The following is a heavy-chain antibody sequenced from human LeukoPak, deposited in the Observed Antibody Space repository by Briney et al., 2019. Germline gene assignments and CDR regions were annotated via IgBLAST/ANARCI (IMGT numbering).Heavy chain of an antibody. CDR3: ARRPLCSTSSCYDFDY. Sequence: GESLQISCKGSGYYFTTYWIGWVRQMPGKGLEWMGIIYPADSDTRYSPSFQGQVTISADKSINTAYLQWSSLRASDTAMYYCARRPLCSTSSCYDFDYWGQGTLVTVSS. V-gene: IGHV5-51*01. D-gene: IGHD2-2*01. CDR2: IYPADSDT. CDR1: GYYFTTYW. J-gene: IGHJ4*02.